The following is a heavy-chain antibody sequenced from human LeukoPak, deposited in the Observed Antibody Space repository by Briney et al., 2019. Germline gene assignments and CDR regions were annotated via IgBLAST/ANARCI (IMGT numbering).Heavy chain of an antibody. V-gene: IGHV4-39*01. CDR2: IHYTGRA. Sequence: KPSETLSLTCSVFGGSISSTTYYWVWIRQPPGKGLECIASIHYTGRAYYNPSLESRVTISVDPSKNQFSLQLTSVTAADTAVYYCARSSASSMGTMDVWGQGTTVTVSS. CDR1: GGSISSTTYY. D-gene: IGHD2/OR15-2a*01. CDR3: ARSSASSMGTMDV. J-gene: IGHJ6*02.